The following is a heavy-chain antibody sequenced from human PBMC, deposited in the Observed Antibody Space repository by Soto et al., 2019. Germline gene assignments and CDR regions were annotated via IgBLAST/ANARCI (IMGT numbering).Heavy chain of an antibody. CDR3: ARESTVVTLRTFDI. V-gene: IGHV4-4*07. Sequence: SETLSLTRTVSGGSISSYFCSWIRQPAGKGLEWIGRIYTSGSTNYNPSLKSRVTMSVDTSKNQFSLKLSSVTAADTAVYYCARESTVVTLRTFDIWGQGTMVTVSS. CDR2: IYTSGST. CDR1: GGSISSYF. D-gene: IGHD2-21*02. J-gene: IGHJ3*02.